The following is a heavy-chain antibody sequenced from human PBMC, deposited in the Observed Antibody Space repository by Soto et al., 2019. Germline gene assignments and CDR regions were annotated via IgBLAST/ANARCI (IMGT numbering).Heavy chain of an antibody. CDR2: ISWDGGST. CDR3: AKDLSGSGGSGSYIYYYYGMDV. D-gene: IGHD3-10*01. V-gene: IGHV3-43*01. Sequence: GGSLRLSCAASGSTFDDYTMHWVRQAPGKGLEWVSLISWDGGSTYYADSVKGRFTISRDNSKNSLYLQMNSLRTEDTALYYCAKDLSGSGGSGSYIYYYYGMDVWGQGTTVTVSS. CDR1: GSTFDDYT. J-gene: IGHJ6*02.